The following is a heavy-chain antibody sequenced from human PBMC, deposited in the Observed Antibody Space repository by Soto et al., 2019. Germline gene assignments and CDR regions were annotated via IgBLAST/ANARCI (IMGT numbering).Heavy chain of an antibody. D-gene: IGHD3-10*01. CDR2: ISYDGSNK. Sequence: PGGSLRLSCAASGFTFSSYAMHWVRQAPGKGLEWVAVISYDGSNKYYADSVKGRFTISRDNSKNTLYLQMNSLRAEDTAVYYCAKGLMVRGVYYYYYYGMDVWGQGTTVTVSS. V-gene: IGHV3-30*04. CDR1: GFTFSSYA. J-gene: IGHJ6*02. CDR3: AKGLMVRGVYYYYYYGMDV.